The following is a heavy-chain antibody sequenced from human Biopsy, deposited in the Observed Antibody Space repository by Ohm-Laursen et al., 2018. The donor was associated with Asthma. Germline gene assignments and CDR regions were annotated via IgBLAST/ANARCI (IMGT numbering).Heavy chain of an antibody. J-gene: IGHJ4*02. CDR3: TRKAGSCISRTCYSLDF. V-gene: IGHV1-69*13. CDR1: GGTFNTYV. Sequence: SVKVSCKSLGGTFNTYVIGWVRQAPGQGLEWMGGINSVFGTTTYPQKFQDRVTITADDSTSTVYMELSGLRSEDTAVYYCTRKAGSCISRTCYSLDFWGQGTLVTVSS. CDR2: INSVFGTT. D-gene: IGHD2-2*01.